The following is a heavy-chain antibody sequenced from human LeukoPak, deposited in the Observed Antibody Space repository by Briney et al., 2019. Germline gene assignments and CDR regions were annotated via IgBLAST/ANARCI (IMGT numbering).Heavy chain of an antibody. D-gene: IGHD3-22*01. Sequence: WASVKVSCKASGYTFTGYYMHWVRQAPGQGLEWMGWINPNSGGTNYAQKFQGRVTMTRDTSISTAYMELSRLRSDDTAVYYCARVKTMIIVVSLFDYWGQGTLVTVSS. CDR2: INPNSGGT. CDR3: ARVKTMIIVVSLFDY. CDR1: GYTFTGYY. J-gene: IGHJ4*02. V-gene: IGHV1-2*02.